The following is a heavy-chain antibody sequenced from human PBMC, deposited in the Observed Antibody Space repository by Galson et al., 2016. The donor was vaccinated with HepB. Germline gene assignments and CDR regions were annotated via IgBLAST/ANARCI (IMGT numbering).Heavy chain of an antibody. CDR1: GYAFTSYG. CDR3: ARGYHYDSSGYYEPGTKHFQL. D-gene: IGHD3-22*01. J-gene: IGHJ1*01. V-gene: IGHV1-18*01. Sequence: SVKVSCKASGYAFTSYGISWVRQAPGQGLEWMGWISGYNGNTNYAQNVQGRVTMTRDTSTSTAYMELRSLRSDDTAVYYCARGYHYDSSGYYEPGTKHFQLWGQGTLVTVSS. CDR2: ISGYNGNT.